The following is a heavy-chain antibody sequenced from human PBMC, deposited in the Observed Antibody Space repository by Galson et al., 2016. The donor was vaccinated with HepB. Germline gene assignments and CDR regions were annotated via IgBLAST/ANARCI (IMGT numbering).Heavy chain of an antibody. CDR1: GFTFSEYA. V-gene: IGHV3-49*03. D-gene: IGHD2-15*01. CDR2: IRNYAYGGTT. CDR3: TRALRLGYCSAGSCYSPYYFDF. J-gene: IGHJ4*01. Sequence: SLRLSCAGSGFTFSEYALSWFRQAPGKGLEWVSFIRNYAYGGTTEYAASVKGRFTLSRDDSKSIAFLEMNSLKTEDTGIYYCTRALRLGYCSAGSCYSPYYFDFWGHGALVTVFS.